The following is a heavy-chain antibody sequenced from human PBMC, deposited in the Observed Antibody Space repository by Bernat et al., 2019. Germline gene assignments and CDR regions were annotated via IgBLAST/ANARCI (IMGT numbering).Heavy chain of an antibody. J-gene: IGHJ4*02. V-gene: IGHV3-11*06. Sequence: QVQLVESGGGLVKPGGSLRLSCAASGFTFSDYYMSWIRQAPGKGREWVSYISSSSSYTNYAASVKGRFTISRDNAKNSLYLQMNSLRAEDTAVYYCARGTRSGFPDGLPSGYWGQGTLVTVSS. CDR3: ARGTRSGFPDGLPSGY. CDR1: GFTFSDYY. D-gene: IGHD1-26*01. CDR2: ISSSSSYT.